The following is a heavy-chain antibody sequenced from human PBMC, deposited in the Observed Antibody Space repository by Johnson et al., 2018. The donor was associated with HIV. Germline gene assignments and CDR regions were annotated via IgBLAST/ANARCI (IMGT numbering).Heavy chain of an antibody. CDR2: ISSNGGST. CDR1: GFIFSSYG. D-gene: IGHD4-11*01. CDR3: ARDLPLIHTVTSHRGAFDI. J-gene: IGHJ3*02. V-gene: IGHV3-64*04. Sequence: QVQLAESGGGVLQPGRSVILSSAASGFIFSSYGMHWVRQDPGKGLAYVSAISSNGGSTYYADSVKGRLTISRDNSKNTLYLQMNSLRAEDTAVYYCARDLPLIHTVTSHRGAFDIWGQGTMVTVSS.